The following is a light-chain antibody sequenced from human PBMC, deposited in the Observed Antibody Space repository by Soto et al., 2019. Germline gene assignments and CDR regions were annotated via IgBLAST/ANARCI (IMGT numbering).Light chain of an antibody. CDR2: GAS. Sequence: EIVLTQSPGTLSLSPGERATLSCRASQSVSSSYLAWYQQKPGQAPRLLIYGASSRATGIPDRFSGSGSGTDFTLTISRLAPEDFAVYYCQQYGSSPFSAFGGGTKVEIK. CDR1: QSVSSSY. CDR3: QQYGSSPFSA. J-gene: IGKJ4*01. V-gene: IGKV3-20*01.